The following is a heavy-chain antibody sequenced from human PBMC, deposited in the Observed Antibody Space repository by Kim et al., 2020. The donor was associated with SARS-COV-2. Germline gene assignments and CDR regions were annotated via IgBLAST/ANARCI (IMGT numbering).Heavy chain of an antibody. CDR1: GYTFTSYA. J-gene: IGHJ4*02. CDR3: ARVRLDIVVVPTPVVAATLADY. V-gene: IGHV1-3*01. CDR2: INAGNGNT. D-gene: IGHD2-2*03. Sequence: ASVKVSCKASGYTFTSYAMHWVRQAPGQRLEWMGWINAGNGNTKYSQKFQGRVTITRDTSASTAYMELSSLRSEDTAVYYCARVRLDIVVVPTPVVAATLADYWGQGTLVTVSS.